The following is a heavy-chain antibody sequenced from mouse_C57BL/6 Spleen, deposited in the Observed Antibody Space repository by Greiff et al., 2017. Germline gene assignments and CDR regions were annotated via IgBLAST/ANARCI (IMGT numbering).Heavy chain of an antibody. D-gene: IGHD4-1*01. CDR2: IYPGDGDT. CDR1: GYAFSSSW. V-gene: IGHV1-82*01. Sequence: QVQLKESGPELVKPGASVKISCKASGYAFSSSWMNWVKQRPGKGLEWIGRIYPGDGDTNYNGKFKGKATLTADKSSSTAYMQLSSLTSEDSAVYFCATEANWDDWGYYGGQGTTLTVSS. J-gene: IGHJ2*01. CDR3: ATEANWDDWGYY.